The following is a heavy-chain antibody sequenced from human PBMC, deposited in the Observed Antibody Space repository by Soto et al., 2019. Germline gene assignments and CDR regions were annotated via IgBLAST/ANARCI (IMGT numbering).Heavy chain of an antibody. CDR3: ARVGTVVVIPTTQNWFDP. Sequence: SETRSLTWAVYGGSFSGYYWSWIRQPPEKGLEWIGEINHSGSTNYNPSLKSRVTISVDTSKNQFSLKLSSVTAADTAVYYCARVGTVVVIPTTQNWFDPWGQGTLVTVSS. D-gene: IGHD3-22*01. CDR2: INHSGST. CDR1: GGSFSGYY. J-gene: IGHJ5*02. V-gene: IGHV4-34*01.